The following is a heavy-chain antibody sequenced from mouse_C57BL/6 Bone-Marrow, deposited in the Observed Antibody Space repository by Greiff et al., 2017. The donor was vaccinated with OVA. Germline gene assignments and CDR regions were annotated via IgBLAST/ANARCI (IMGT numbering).Heavy chain of an antibody. Sequence: QVQLKESGAELARPGASVKLSCKASGYTFTSYGISWVKPRTGQGLEWIGEIYPRSGNTYYHEKFKGKATLTADKSSSTAYMELRSLTSEDSAVYFCARGRDGYYEGYAMDYWGQGTSVTVSS. V-gene: IGHV1-81*01. CDR2: IYPRSGNT. J-gene: IGHJ4*01. CDR1: GYTFTSYG. D-gene: IGHD2-3*01. CDR3: ARGRDGYYEGYAMDY.